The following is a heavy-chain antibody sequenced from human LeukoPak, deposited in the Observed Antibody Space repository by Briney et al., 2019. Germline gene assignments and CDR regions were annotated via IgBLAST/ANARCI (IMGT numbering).Heavy chain of an antibody. D-gene: IGHD4-17*01. CDR1: GGTFSSYA. Sequence: GSSVKVSCKASGGTFSSYAISWVRQAPGQGLEWMGGIIPIFGTANYAQKFQGRVTITADESTSTAYMELSSLRSEDTAVYYCARRGAYGDYSFDYWGQGTLVTVSS. J-gene: IGHJ4*02. V-gene: IGHV1-69*01. CDR2: IIPIFGTA. CDR3: ARRGAYGDYSFDY.